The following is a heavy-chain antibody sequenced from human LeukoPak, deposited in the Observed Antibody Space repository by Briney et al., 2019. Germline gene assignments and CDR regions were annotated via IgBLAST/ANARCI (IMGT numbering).Heavy chain of an antibody. Sequence: XETLSLTCTVSGGSLSSYYWSWIRQPPGKGLEWIGYIYYSGSTNYNPSLKSRVTISVDTSKNQFSLKLSSVTAADTAVYYCARQGGDVKYYYYYGMDVWGQGTTVTVSS. J-gene: IGHJ6*02. CDR1: GGSLSSYY. CDR3: ARQGGDVKYYYYYGMDV. D-gene: IGHD2-21*01. V-gene: IGHV4-59*08. CDR2: IYYSGST.